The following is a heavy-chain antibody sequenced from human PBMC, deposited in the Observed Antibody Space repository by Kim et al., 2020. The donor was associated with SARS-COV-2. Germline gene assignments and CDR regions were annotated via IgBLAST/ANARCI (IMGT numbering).Heavy chain of an antibody. V-gene: IGHV3-30*18. CDR1: GFTFSAYS. CDR3: AKEGSYYGSGTSSNLQY. J-gene: IGHJ4*02. Sequence: GWSLRLSCAASGFTFSAYSIHWVRQAPGKGLEWVAVISYDGNIIYYADSVKGRFTISRDNSENTLYLQMNSLRPEDTAVYYCAKEGSYYGSGTSSNLQYWGQGTLVTVSS. D-gene: IGHD3-10*01. CDR2: ISYDGNII.